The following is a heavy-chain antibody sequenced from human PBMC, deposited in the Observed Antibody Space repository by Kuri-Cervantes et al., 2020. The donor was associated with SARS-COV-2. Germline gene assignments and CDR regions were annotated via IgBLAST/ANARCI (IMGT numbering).Heavy chain of an antibody. D-gene: IGHD3-10*01. Sequence: ASVTVSCKACGHTFTSYGINWVRQAPGQGLEWMGWISGYNGNTNYAQKFQGRVTMTIDTSTSTAYTELRSLRSDDTAGYYCAREYGVYSGRGGYFDYWGQGTLVTVSS. CDR2: ISGYNGNT. CDR1: GHTFTSYG. V-gene: IGHV1-18*01. J-gene: IGHJ4*02. CDR3: AREYGVYSGRGGYFDY.